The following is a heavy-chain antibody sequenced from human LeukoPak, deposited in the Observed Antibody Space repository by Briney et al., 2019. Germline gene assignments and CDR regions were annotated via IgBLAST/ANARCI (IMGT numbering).Heavy chain of an antibody. CDR3: ANEYSKGDV. Sequence: GGSLRLSCVASGYTFSNYVMNWVRQAPGKGLECVSSISGSGTSTYYTDSVKGRFTTSRDNSKNTLYLQMNSLRAEDTAIYYCANEYSKGDVWGQGTTVTVSS. V-gene: IGHV3-23*01. D-gene: IGHD4-11*01. CDR2: ISGSGTST. J-gene: IGHJ3*01. CDR1: GYTFSNYV.